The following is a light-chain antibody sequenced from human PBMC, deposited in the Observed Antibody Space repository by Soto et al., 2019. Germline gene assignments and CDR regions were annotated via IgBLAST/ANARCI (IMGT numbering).Light chain of an antibody. CDR3: QSYDNILSGAWV. CDR2: ANN. Sequence: QSVLTQPPSVSGAPGQGITISCTGTRSNLGAGYDVHWYQQLPGAAPKLLIYANNKRPSGVLDRFSGSKSGTSASLAITGLQAEDEADYYCQSYDNILSGAWVFGGGTKVTVL. J-gene: IGLJ3*02. CDR1: RSNLGAGYD. V-gene: IGLV1-40*01.